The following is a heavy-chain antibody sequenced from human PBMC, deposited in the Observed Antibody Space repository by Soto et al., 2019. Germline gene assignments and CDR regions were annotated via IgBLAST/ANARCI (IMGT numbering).Heavy chain of an antibody. CDR3: ARRYGGSIDY. CDR1: GGSISSYY. J-gene: IGHJ4*02. Sequence: QVQLQESGPGLVKPSETLSLTCTDSGGSISSYYWIWIRQPPGKGLEWIGYNYYSGSTNYNPSLKSRVTISVVTSKNQVSLKLSSVTAPDTAVYYSARRYGGSIDYWGQGTLVTVSS. V-gene: IGHV4-59*08. D-gene: IGHD2-15*01. CDR2: NYYSGST.